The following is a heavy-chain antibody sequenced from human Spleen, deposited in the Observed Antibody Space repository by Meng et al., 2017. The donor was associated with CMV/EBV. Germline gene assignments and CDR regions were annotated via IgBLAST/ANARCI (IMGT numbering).Heavy chain of an antibody. J-gene: IGHJ4*02. V-gene: IGHV1-2*02. D-gene: IGHD1-26*01. Sequence: CKTPGYDYRGYDRHWEQQAPGQGLEGMGWINQNTGGTKNAQKFQGRVTMTRDTTISTAYMELNRLRSDDTAVYYCAREYEGGSAIDSWGQGTLVTVSS. CDR3: AREYEGGSAIDS. CDR1: GYDYRGYD. CDR2: INQNTGGT.